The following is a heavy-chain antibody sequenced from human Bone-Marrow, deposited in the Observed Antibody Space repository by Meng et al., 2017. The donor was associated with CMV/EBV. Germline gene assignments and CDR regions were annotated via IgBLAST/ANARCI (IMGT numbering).Heavy chain of an antibody. Sequence: LSLTCAASGFTFSSYGMHWVRQAPGKGLEWVAVIWYDGSNKYYADSVKGRFTISRDNSKNTLYLQMNSLRAEDTAVYYCAKDGEGYCSSTSCHYYYGMDVWGQGTTVTVSS. D-gene: IGHD2-2*01. CDR3: AKDGEGYCSSTSCHYYYGMDV. CDR2: IWYDGSNK. J-gene: IGHJ6*02. V-gene: IGHV3-33*06. CDR1: GFTFSSYG.